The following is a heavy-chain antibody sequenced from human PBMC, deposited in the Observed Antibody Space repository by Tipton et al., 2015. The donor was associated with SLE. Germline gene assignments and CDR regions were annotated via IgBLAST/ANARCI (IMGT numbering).Heavy chain of an antibody. Sequence: TLSLTCTVSGGSISSATYYWSWFRQPAGKGLEWIGRVYISGSTNYNPSLESRVPISLDTSKNHFSMKLHSLTAADAAVYYCARQVAGVDYYFSLMDVWGSGTTVTVSS. D-gene: IGHD6-19*01. V-gene: IGHV4-61*02. CDR2: VYISGST. CDR3: ARQVAGVDYYFSLMDV. CDR1: GGSISSATYY. J-gene: IGHJ6*03.